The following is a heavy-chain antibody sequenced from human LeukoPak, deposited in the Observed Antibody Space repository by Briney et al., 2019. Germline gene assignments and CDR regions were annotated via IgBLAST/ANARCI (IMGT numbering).Heavy chain of an antibody. Sequence: SETLSLTCPVSGGSISSYYWSWIRQPPGKGLEWIGYIYYSGSTNYNPSLKSRVTISVDSSKNQFSLKLSSVTAADTAVYYCARGDDYVWGSYPSGAFDIWGQGTMVTVSS. V-gene: IGHV4-59*01. J-gene: IGHJ3*02. CDR1: GGSISSYY. D-gene: IGHD3-16*02. CDR3: ARGDDYVWGSYPSGAFDI. CDR2: IYYSGST.